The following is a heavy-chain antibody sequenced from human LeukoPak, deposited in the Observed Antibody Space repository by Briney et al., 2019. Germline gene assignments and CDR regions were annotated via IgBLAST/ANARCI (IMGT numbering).Heavy chain of an antibody. CDR2: INHSGST. Sequence: SETLSLTCAVYGGSFSGYYWSWIRQPPGKGLEWIGEINHSGSTNYNPPLKSRVTISVDTSKNQFSLKLSSVTAADTAVYYCARGLPADYDYWGQGTLVTVSS. J-gene: IGHJ4*02. D-gene: IGHD1-14*01. CDR1: GGSFSGYY. V-gene: IGHV4-34*01. CDR3: ARGLPADYDY.